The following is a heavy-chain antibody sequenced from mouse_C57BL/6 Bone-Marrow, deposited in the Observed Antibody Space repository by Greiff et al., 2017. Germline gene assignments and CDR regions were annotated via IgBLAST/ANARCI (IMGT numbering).Heavy chain of an antibody. D-gene: IGHD2-3*01. J-gene: IGHJ4*01. CDR3: TRSDGYYGVYAMDY. Sequence: VQLQQSGTVLARPGASVKMSCKTSGYTFTSYWMHWVNQRPGQGLEWIGAIYPGNSDTSYNQKFKGKAKLTAVTSASTAYMELSSLTNEDSAVYYCTRSDGYYGVYAMDYWGQGTSVTVSS. V-gene: IGHV1-5*01. CDR1: GYTFTSYW. CDR2: IYPGNSDT.